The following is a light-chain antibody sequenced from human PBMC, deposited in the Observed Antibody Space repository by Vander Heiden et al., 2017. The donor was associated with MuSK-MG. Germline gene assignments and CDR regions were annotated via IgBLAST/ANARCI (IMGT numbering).Light chain of an antibody. CDR3: QQDYSTPLT. V-gene: IGKV4-1*01. Sequence: DSVITQPPDSLALSVAERPSINCKSSQRPVYSSSNKNYLAWYQQKPGQPPKLLIYWASTRESGVPDRFSGSGSGTDFTLTISSLQAEDVAVYYCQQDYSTPLTFGGGTKVEIK. CDR1: QRPVYSSSNKNY. J-gene: IGKJ4*01. CDR2: WAS.